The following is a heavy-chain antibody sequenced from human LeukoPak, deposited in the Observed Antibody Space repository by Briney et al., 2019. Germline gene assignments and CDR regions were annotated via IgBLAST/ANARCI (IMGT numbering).Heavy chain of an antibody. CDR3: ARATYCGGDCYLPGHFQH. CDR2: IIPIFGTA. CDR1: GGTFSSCA. J-gene: IGHJ1*01. V-gene: IGHV1-69*05. D-gene: IGHD2-21*02. Sequence: SVKVSCKASGGTFSSCAISWVRQAPGQGLEWMGGIIPIFGTANYAQKFQGRVTITTDESTSTAYMELSSLRSEDTAVYYCARATYCGGDCYLPGHFQHWGQGTLVTVSS.